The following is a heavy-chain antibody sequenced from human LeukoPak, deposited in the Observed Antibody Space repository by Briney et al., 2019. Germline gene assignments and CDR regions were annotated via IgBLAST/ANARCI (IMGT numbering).Heavy chain of an antibody. CDR3: ARVGIAVAGTGTWFDP. CDR1: GFTFSSYN. Sequence: GGSLRLSCAASGFTFSSYNMHWVRQAPEKGLEWVSSISTSGSYIYYTDSVKGRFTISRDNAKNSLYLQMNSLRAEDTALYYCARVGIAVAGTGTWFDPWGQGTLVTVSS. D-gene: IGHD6-19*01. V-gene: IGHV3-21*01. CDR2: ISTSGSYI. J-gene: IGHJ5*02.